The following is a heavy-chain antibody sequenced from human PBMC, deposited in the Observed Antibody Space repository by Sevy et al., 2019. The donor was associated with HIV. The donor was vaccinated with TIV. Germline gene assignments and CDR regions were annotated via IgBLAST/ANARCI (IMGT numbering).Heavy chain of an antibody. CDR2: IKSKADGGTT. CDR1: EFTFSYAW. Sequence: GGSLRLSCAASEFTFSYAWMSWVRQAPGKGLEWVGRIKSKADGGTTDYGAPVKGRFTISRDDSKSTLYLQMNSLKTEDTAVYYCSTDPIIVLLVTDGMDVWGQGTTVTVSS. CDR3: STDPIIVLLVTDGMDV. V-gene: IGHV3-15*01. J-gene: IGHJ6*02. D-gene: IGHD2-8*02.